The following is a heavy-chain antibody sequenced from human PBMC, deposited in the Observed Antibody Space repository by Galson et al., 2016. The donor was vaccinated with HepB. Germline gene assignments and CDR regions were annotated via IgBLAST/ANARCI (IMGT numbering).Heavy chain of an antibody. CDR2: ISPYNGDT. J-gene: IGHJ6*02. CDR1: GYTFTFNY. Sequence: SVKVSCKASGYTFTFNYIHWVRQAPGQGLEWMGWISPYNGDTNYAQKLQDRVSVTTDTSTSTVYMDLESLRYDDTAVYYCARGGTTGWMGGMVVWGQGTTVIVSS. CDR3: ARGGTTGWMGGMVV. D-gene: IGHD1-1*01. V-gene: IGHV1-18*04.